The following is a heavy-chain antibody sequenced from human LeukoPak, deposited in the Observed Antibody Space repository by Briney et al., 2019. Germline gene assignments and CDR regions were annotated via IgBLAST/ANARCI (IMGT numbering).Heavy chain of an antibody. D-gene: IGHD3-10*01. V-gene: IGHV3-23*01. CDR1: GFNFSTYD. CDR2: INAGGTNT. Sequence: GGSLRLSCTASGFNFSTYDMTWVRQPPGKGLQWVSTINAGGTNTKYADSVKGRFTISRDSSKSTLYLQMNSLRVEDTAVYYCANGESPDYWGQGTLVTVSS. J-gene: IGHJ4*02. CDR3: ANGESPDY.